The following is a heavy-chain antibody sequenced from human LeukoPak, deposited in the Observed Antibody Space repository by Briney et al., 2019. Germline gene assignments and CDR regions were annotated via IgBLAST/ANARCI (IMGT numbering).Heavy chain of an antibody. CDR1: RFTSSTYE. CDR2: ISRSGDIV. Sequence: PGGSLRLSCVPPRFTSSTYEMNWVRPAQGEGLERGSYISRSGDIVYYVDSVRGRFTISRDSAKNSLYLQMNSLRAEDTAVYYCARDIGYYFGSGDSRIFDYWGQGTLVTVSS. J-gene: IGHJ4*02. D-gene: IGHD3-10*01. V-gene: IGHV3-48*03. CDR3: ARDIGYYFGSGDSRIFDY.